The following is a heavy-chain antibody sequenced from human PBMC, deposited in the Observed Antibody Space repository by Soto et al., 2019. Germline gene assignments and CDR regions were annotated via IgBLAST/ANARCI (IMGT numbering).Heavy chain of an antibody. D-gene: IGHD3-10*01. CDR3: AKDMVRGVIITSSFMDV. Sequence: QVQLVESGGGVVQPGRSLRLSCAASGFTFSSYGMHWVRQAPGKGLEWVAVISYDGSNKYYADSVKGRFTISRDNSKNTLYLQMNSLRAEDKAVYYCAKDMVRGVIITSSFMDVWGKGTTVTVSS. J-gene: IGHJ6*03. CDR2: ISYDGSNK. V-gene: IGHV3-30*18. CDR1: GFTFSSYG.